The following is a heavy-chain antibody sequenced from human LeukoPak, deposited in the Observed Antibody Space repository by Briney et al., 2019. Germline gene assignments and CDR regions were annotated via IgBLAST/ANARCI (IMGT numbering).Heavy chain of an antibody. J-gene: IGHJ4*02. D-gene: IGHD6-13*01. Sequence: GASVKVSCKASGGTFSSYAISWVRQAPGQGLEWMGGIIPIFGTANYAQKFQGRVTITADESTSTAYMELSSLRSEDTAVYYRARGAIAAAGISDYWGQGTLVTVSS. V-gene: IGHV1-69*13. CDR2: IIPIFGTA. CDR1: GGTFSSYA. CDR3: ARGAIAAAGISDY.